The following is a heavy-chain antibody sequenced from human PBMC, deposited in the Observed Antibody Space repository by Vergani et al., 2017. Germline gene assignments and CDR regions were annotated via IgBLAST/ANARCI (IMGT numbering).Heavy chain of an antibody. CDR3: ARVGCSSTSCTRDAFDI. J-gene: IGHJ3*02. V-gene: IGHV3-21*01. Sequence: EVQLVESGGGLVKPGGSLRLSCAASGFTFSSYSMNWVRQAPGKGLEWVSSISSSSSYIYYADSVKGRFTISRDNANNSLYLQMNSLRAEDTAVYYCARVGCSSTSCTRDAFDIWGQGTMVTVSS. CDR1: GFTFSSYS. CDR2: ISSSSSYI. D-gene: IGHD2-2*01.